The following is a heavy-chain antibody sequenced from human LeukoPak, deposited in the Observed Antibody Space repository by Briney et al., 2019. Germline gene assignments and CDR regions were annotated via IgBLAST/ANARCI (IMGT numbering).Heavy chain of an antibody. CDR1: GGSITASY. J-gene: IGHJ5*02. Sequence: SETLSLTCTVSGGSITASYWSRIRQPPGKGLEWIGYIYYTGTTNYNPSLKSRVTMSVDTSKNQFSLKLSSVTAADTAVYYCGRRVNYDVPFDPWGQGTLVTVSS. CDR3: GRRVNYDVPFDP. CDR2: IYYTGTT. V-gene: IGHV4-59*08. D-gene: IGHD3-3*01.